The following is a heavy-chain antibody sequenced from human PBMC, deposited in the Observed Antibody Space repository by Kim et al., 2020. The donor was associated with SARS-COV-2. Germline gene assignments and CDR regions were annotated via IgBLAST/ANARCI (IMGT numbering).Heavy chain of an antibody. D-gene: IGHD6-19*01. J-gene: IGHJ4*02. CDR3: ATGPSGWYTNFDY. Sequence: KVPGRVTMTEDTSTDTAYMELSSLRSEDTAVYYCATGPSGWYTNFDYWGQGTLVTVSS. V-gene: IGHV1-24*01.